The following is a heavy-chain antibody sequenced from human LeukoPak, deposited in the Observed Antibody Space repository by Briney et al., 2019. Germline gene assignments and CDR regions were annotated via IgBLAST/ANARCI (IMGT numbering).Heavy chain of an antibody. D-gene: IGHD1-26*01. Sequence: ASVKVSCKASGYTFTSYDINWVRQATGQGVEWMGGFDPDDGETIYAQKFQGRVTMTEDTSTDTAYMELSSLRSEDTAVYYCATELGGSYGYWGEGSLVTVSS. CDR3: ATELGGSYGY. J-gene: IGHJ4*02. CDR1: GYTFTSYD. V-gene: IGHV1-24*01. CDR2: FDPDDGET.